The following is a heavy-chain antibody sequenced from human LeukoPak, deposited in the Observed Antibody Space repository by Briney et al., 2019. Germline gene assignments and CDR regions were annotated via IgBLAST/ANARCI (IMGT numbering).Heavy chain of an antibody. D-gene: IGHD3-3*01. CDR2: ISGSGGST. CDR1: SXX. J-gene: IGHJ4*02. V-gene: IGHV3-23*01. CDR3: AKEMAPRTIFGVVIIGGFDY. Sequence: SXXMXWXRXAPXKGLEWVSAISGSGGSTYYADSVKGRFTISRDNSKNTLYLQVNSLRAEDTAVYYCAKEMAPRTIFGVVIIGGFDYWGQGTLVTVSS.